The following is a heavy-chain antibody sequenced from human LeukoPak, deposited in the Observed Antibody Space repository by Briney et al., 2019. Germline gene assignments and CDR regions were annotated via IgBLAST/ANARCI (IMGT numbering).Heavy chain of an antibody. CDR1: GFTLSSYA. CDR2: ISCSGGST. J-gene: IGHJ4*02. D-gene: IGHD2-15*01. Sequence: GGSLRLSCAPSGFTLSSYAMSGVRQAPGEGLECVSAISCSGGSTYYRDSVKGVFTISRDNSKNTLYLQMNSLRAADTAVYSCAKLGQVKSVVAAREIYFDYWGQGTLVTASS. CDR3: AKLGQVKSVVAAREIYFDY. V-gene: IGHV3-23*02.